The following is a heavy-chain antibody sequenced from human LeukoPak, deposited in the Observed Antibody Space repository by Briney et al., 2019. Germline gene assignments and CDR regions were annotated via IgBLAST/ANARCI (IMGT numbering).Heavy chain of an antibody. CDR3: ARASYSYDINGWVPFDY. J-gene: IGHJ4*02. Sequence: PSQTLSLTCTVSGNSISSGDNYWSWIRQPAGKGREWIGRIYTSGSTNYNPSLKNRVTISGDTSKNQFSLRLSSVTAADTAVYYCARASYSYDINGWVPFDYWGQGTLVTVSS. CDR1: GNSISSGDNY. CDR2: IYTSGST. D-gene: IGHD3-22*01. V-gene: IGHV4-61*02.